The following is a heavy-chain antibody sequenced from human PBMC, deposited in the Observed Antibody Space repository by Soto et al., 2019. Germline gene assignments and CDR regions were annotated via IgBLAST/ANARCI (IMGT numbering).Heavy chain of an antibody. CDR1: GFTFSSYA. Sequence: GGSLRLSCAASGFTFSSYAMSWVRQAPGKGLEWVSAISGSGGSTYYADSVKGRFTISRDNSKNTLYLQMNSLRAEDTAVYYCAKVVVYGETGPFDYWGQGTLVTVST. D-gene: IGHD4-17*01. CDR2: ISGSGGST. V-gene: IGHV3-23*01. J-gene: IGHJ4*02. CDR3: AKVVVYGETGPFDY.